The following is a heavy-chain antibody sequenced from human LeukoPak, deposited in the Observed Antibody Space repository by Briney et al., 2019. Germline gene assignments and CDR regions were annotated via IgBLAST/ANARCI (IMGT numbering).Heavy chain of an antibody. CDR1: GGTFSSYA. V-gene: IGHV1-69*06. Sequence: ASVKVSCKASGGTFSSYAISWVRRAPGQGLEWMGGIIPIFGTANYAQKFQGRVTITADKSTSTAYMELSSLRSEDTAVYYCARDLGLHYYYYYMDVWGKGTTVTVSS. CDR2: IIPIFGTA. CDR3: ARDLGLHYYYYYMDV. J-gene: IGHJ6*03. D-gene: IGHD3-16*01.